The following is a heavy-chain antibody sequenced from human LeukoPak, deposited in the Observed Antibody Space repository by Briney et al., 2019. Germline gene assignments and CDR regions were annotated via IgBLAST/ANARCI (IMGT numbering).Heavy chain of an antibody. J-gene: IGHJ5*02. D-gene: IGHD3-3*01. CDR1: GGSFSGYY. CDR2: IYYSGST. CDR3: ARDGYYDFWSGYYMDNWFDP. V-gene: IGHV4-34*01. Sequence: SETLSLTCAVYGGSFSGYYWSWIRQPPGKGLEWIGSIYYSGSTYYNPSLKSRVTISVDTSKNQFSLKLSSVTAADTAVYYCARDGYYDFWSGYYMDNWFDPWGQGTLVTVSS.